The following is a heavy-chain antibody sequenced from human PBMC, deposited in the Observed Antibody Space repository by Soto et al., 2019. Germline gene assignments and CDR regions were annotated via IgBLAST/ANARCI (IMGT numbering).Heavy chain of an antibody. V-gene: IGHV1-24*01. CDR2: FDPEDGET. Sequence: QVQLVQSGAEVKKPGASVKVSCKVSGYTLTELSMHWVRQAPGKGLEWMGGFDPEDGETIYAQKFQGRVTMTEDTSTDTAYMELRRLRSEDTAVYYCATVTSSSSINYYYYGMDVWGQGTTVTVSS. J-gene: IGHJ6*02. D-gene: IGHD6-6*01. CDR3: ATVTSSSSINYYYYGMDV. CDR1: GYTLTELS.